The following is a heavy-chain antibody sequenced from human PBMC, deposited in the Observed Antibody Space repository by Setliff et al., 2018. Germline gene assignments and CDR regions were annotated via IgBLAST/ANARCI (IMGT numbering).Heavy chain of an antibody. CDR3: ARGWVLGAFDI. Sequence: ASETLSLTCDVSGISITSGHYWGWIRQPPGRGLEWIGRLYAGGSTNYNPSHKSRATISGDTSNDRLSLRLTSVTAADTAVYYCARGWVLGAFDIWGQGTMVTVSS. CDR2: LYAGGST. CDR1: GISITSGHY. J-gene: IGHJ3*02. V-gene: IGHV4-38-2*01. D-gene: IGHD6-19*01.